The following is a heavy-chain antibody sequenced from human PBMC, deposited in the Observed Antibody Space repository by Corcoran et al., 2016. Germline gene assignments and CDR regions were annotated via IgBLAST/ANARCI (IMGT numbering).Heavy chain of an antibody. CDR3: ARSGYTYGLYFDY. V-gene: IGHV3-53*01. CDR2: NYNSGST. CDR1: GFTVSSNY. J-gene: IGHJ4*02. D-gene: IGHD5-18*01. Sequence: EVQLVESGGGLIQPGGSLRLSCAASGFTVSSNYMNWVRQAPGKGLEWVSVNYNSGSTYYADSVKGRFNISRVNSKNTRYLQMNSLRAEDTALYYCARSGYTYGLYFDYWGQGTLVTVSS.